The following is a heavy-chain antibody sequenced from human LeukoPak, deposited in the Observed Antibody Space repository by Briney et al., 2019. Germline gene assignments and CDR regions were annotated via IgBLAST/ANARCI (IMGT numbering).Heavy chain of an antibody. J-gene: IGHJ3*01. CDR2: IYYSGST. Sequence: PSETLSLTCTVSGGSISSYYWSWIRQPPGKGLEWIGYIYYSGSTNYNPSLKSRVTISVDTSKNQFSLKLSSVTAADTAVYYCASEIRSAGAFDVWGQGTMVTVSS. V-gene: IGHV4-59*08. CDR3: ASEIRSAGAFDV. D-gene: IGHD3-10*01. CDR1: GGSISSYY.